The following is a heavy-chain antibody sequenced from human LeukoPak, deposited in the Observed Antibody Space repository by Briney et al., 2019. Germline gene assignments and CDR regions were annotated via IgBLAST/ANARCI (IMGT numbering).Heavy chain of an antibody. J-gene: IGHJ6*03. CDR3: ARGGNFGDSYGGYYYMGV. CDR2: IGTAGDT. CDR1: GFTFSSYD. V-gene: IGHV3-13*01. D-gene: IGHD5-18*01. Sequence: GGSLRLSCAASGFTFSSYDMHWVRQATGKRLEWVSTIGTAGDTYYLDSVKGRFTISRENAKNSLYLQMNSLTAGDTAVYYCARGGNFGDSYGGYYYMGVWGKGNRVIVSS.